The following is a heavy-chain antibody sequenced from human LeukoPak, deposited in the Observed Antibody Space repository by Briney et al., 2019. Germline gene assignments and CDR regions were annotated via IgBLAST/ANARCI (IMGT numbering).Heavy chain of an antibody. V-gene: IGHV4-59*01. CDR2: ILYSGTT. CDR1: GASISSYS. D-gene: IGHD5-24*01. J-gene: IGHJ4*02. Sequence: SETLSLICTVSGASISSYSWTWIRQPPGKGLEWIGCILYSGTTNYNPSLKSRVTISADTSKNQFSLKVTSVTAADTAVYYCARGGPRRDGYNADYWGQGTLVTVSS. CDR3: ARGGPRRDGYNADY.